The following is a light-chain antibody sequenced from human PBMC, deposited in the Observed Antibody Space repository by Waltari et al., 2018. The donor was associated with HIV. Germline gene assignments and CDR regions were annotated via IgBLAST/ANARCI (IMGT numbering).Light chain of an antibody. J-gene: IGKJ4*01. Sequence: DIVLTQSPDSLAVSLGERATINCKASQSVLYNSNSKNYLSWYQQKPGQPPKLLIYWASTRESGVPDRFSGSGSGTDFTLTISSLQAEDVAVYYCQQYSSSLPLTFGGGTKVEIK. CDR3: QQYSSSLPLT. V-gene: IGKV4-1*01. CDR1: QSVLYNSNSKNY. CDR2: WAS.